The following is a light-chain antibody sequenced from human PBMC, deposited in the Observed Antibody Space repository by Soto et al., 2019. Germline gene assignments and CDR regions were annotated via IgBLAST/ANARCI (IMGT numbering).Light chain of an antibody. Sequence: EIVLTQSPATLSLSPGERATLSCRASQSVSSYLAWYQQKPGQAHRLLIYDASNRATGIPARFSGSGSVTDFTLTISSLEPDDFAVYYCQQRSDWPSTFGGGTKVQIK. CDR2: DAS. V-gene: IGKV3-11*01. CDR1: QSVSSY. CDR3: QQRSDWPST. J-gene: IGKJ4*01.